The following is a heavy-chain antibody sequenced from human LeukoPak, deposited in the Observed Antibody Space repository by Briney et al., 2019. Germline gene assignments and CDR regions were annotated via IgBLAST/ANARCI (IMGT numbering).Heavy chain of an antibody. CDR2: ISYDGSNK. Sequence: PGGSLRLSCAASGFTFSSYAMHWVRQAPGKGLGWVAVISYDGSNKYYADSVKGRFTISRDNSKNTLYLQMNSLRAEDTAVYYCARDHPSSGWDSPDAFDIWGQGTMVTVSS. CDR3: ARDHPSSGWDSPDAFDI. D-gene: IGHD3-9*01. CDR1: GFTFSSYA. J-gene: IGHJ3*02. V-gene: IGHV3-30-3*01.